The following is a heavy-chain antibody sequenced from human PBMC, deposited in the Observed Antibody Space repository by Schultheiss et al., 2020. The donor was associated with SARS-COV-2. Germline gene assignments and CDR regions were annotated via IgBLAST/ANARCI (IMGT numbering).Heavy chain of an antibody. Sequence: GESLKISCAASGFTFSSYWMSWVRQAPGKGLEWVANIKQDGSEKYYVDSVKGRFTISRDNAKNSLYLQMNSLRAEDTAVYYCARDYFGYGDYYYGMDVWGQGTMVTVSS. CDR3: ARDYFGYGDYYYGMDV. CDR2: IKQDGSEK. J-gene: IGHJ6*02. CDR1: GFTFSSYW. D-gene: IGHD4-17*01. V-gene: IGHV3-7*01.